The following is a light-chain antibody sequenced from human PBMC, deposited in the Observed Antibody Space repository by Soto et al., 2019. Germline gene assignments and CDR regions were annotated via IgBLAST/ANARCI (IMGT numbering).Light chain of an antibody. CDR3: QQYNSYWGT. Sequence: DIQMTQSPSTLSASVGDRVTITCRASQSISSWLAWYQQKPGKAPKLLIYDASSLESGVPSRFSGSGSGTEFTLTISSLQPDDFATYYCQQYNSYWGTFGQGTKLEIK. V-gene: IGKV1-5*01. J-gene: IGKJ2*01. CDR1: QSISSW. CDR2: DAS.